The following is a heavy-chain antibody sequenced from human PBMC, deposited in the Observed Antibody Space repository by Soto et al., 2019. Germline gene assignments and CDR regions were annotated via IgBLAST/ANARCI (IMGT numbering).Heavy chain of an antibody. D-gene: IGHD6-13*01. CDR1: GGSISSYY. J-gene: IGHJ6*02. CDR2: IYYSGST. CDR3: ARDSQQLAPYGMDV. Sequence: QVQLQESGPGLVKPSETLSLTCTVSGGSISSYYWSWIRQPPGKGLEWIGYIYYSGSTNYNPSLNSRVTISVDTSKNQFSLKLSSVTAADTAVYYCARDSQQLAPYGMDVWGQGTTVTVSS. V-gene: IGHV4-59*01.